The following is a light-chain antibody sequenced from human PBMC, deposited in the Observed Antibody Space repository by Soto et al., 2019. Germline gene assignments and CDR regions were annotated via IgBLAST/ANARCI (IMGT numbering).Light chain of an antibody. V-gene: IGKV1D-12*01. Sequence: IQLTQSTSSVSASVGDRVTITCRAIQGISSWLAWYQQKLGKAPNLLIYDASTLQSGVPSRFSGSGSVTDFTLTISSLQPEDFATYYCQQANSFPLTFGGGTKVDIK. CDR2: DAS. CDR3: QQANSFPLT. CDR1: QGISSW. J-gene: IGKJ4*01.